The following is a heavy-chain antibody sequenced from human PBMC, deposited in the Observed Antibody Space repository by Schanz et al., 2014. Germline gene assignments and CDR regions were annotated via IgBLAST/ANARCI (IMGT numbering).Heavy chain of an antibody. Sequence: QVLQVQSGSELKKPGTSVKVSCKASGYTFNNYTYDMIWVRQAPGHGLEWMVIVNRSVRGTHFAREFQDRVTVASDTSASTVYMELSGLRSESTAVYYCAEALDSSGYSCDYWGQGTLVTVSS. V-gene: IGHV1-46*02. D-gene: IGHD3-22*01. CDR2: VNRSVRGT. J-gene: IGHJ4*02. CDR3: AEALDSSGYSCDY. CDR1: GYTFNNYT.